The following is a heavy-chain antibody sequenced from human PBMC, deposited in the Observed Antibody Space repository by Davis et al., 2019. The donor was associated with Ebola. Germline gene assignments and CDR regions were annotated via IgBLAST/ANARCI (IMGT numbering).Heavy chain of an antibody. CDR1: GYTFIGNY. Sequence: ASVKVSCKASGYTFIGNYIYWVRQAPGQGLEWMGWINPKSGVTHYAQKFQGRVTMTRDTSISTAYMELSRLRSDDTAVYYCARTTWFDYWGQGTLVTVSS. CDR3: ARTTWFDY. V-gene: IGHV1-2*02. D-gene: IGHD2/OR15-2a*01. J-gene: IGHJ4*02. CDR2: INPKSGVT.